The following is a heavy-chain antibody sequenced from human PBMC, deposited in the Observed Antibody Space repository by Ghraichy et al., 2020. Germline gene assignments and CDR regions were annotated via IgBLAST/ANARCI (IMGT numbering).Heavy chain of an antibody. Sequence: SQTLSLTCAISGDSVSSNSAAWNWIRQSPSRGLEWLGRTYYRSKWYNDYAVSVKSRITINPDTSKNQFSLQLNSVTPEDTAEYYCARDPVVVPAATHFYYYYGMDVWGQGTTVTVSS. D-gene: IGHD2-2*01. CDR1: GDSVSSNSAA. J-gene: IGHJ6*02. CDR2: TYYRSKWYN. CDR3: ARDPVVVPAATHFYYYYGMDV. V-gene: IGHV6-1*01.